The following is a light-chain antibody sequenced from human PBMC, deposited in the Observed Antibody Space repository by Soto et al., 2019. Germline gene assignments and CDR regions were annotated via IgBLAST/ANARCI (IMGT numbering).Light chain of an antibody. J-gene: IGLJ1*01. CDR3: GTWDSSMSAGSYV. Sequence: QSVLTQPPSVSAAPGQKVTISCSGSSSNIGNNYVSWYQQLPGTAPKLLIYDNNKRPSGIPDRFSGSKSGTSATLGITGLQTGDEADYYRGTWDSSMSAGSYVFGTGTKVTVL. CDR2: DNN. CDR1: SSNIGNNY. V-gene: IGLV1-51*01.